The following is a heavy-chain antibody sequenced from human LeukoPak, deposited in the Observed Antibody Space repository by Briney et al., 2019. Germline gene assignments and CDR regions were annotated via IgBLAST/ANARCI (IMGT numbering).Heavy chain of an antibody. CDR2: IYYSGST. CDR3: ARDYYHSSGYYFADY. Sequence: SETLSLTCTVSGGSVSSSSHYWVWIRQLPGKGLEWIGSIYYSGSTYYNPSLKSRVIISVDTSKSQFSLKLTSVTAADTAVYYCARDYYHSSGYYFADYWGQGTLVTVSS. J-gene: IGHJ4*02. D-gene: IGHD3-22*01. V-gene: IGHV4-39*02. CDR1: GGSVSSSSHY.